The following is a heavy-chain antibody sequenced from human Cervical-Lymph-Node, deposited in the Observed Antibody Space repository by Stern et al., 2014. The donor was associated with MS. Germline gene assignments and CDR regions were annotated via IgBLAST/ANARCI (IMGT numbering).Heavy chain of an antibody. CDR3: PRVGGNYYYYGMDV. D-gene: IGHD4-23*01. CDR1: GYTFTSYY. V-gene: IGHV1-46*03. CDR2: INPSGGST. J-gene: IGHJ6*02. Sequence: MQLVESGAEVKKPGASVKVSCKASGYTFTSYYMHWVRQAPGQGLEWMGIINPSGGSTSYAQKFQGRVTMARDTSTSTVYMELSSLRSEDPAVYYCPRVGGNYYYYGMDVWGQGTTVTVSS.